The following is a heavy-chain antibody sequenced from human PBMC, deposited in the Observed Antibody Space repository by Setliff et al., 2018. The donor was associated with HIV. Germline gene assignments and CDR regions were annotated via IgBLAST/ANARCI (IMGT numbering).Heavy chain of an antibody. CDR1: GVSISSGTYY. Sequence: SETLSLTCTVSGVSISSGTYYWSWVRQPAGKGLEWIGRIYTSGSTNYNPSLKSRVTISLDTSKNQFSLKLSSVTAADTAVYYCARENGRTNYYYYYGLDVWGQGTTVTSP. V-gene: IGHV4-61*02. J-gene: IGHJ6*02. CDR3: ARENGRTNYYYYYGLDV. CDR2: IYTSGST.